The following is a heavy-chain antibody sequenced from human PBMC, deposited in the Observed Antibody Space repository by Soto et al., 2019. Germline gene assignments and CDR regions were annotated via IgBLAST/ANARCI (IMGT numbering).Heavy chain of an antibody. CDR1: GFTFSSYG. CDR2: IWYDGSNK. D-gene: IGHD6-13*01. CDR3: ARDPVSDSSSWFFDY. J-gene: IGHJ4*02. V-gene: IGHV3-33*01. Sequence: QVPLVESGGGVVQPGRSLRRSCAASGFTFSSYGMHWVRQAPGKGLAWVAVIWYDGSNKYYADSVKGRITISRDNSKNTLYLQMNSLRAEDTAVYYCARDPVSDSSSWFFDYLGQGTLVTVSS.